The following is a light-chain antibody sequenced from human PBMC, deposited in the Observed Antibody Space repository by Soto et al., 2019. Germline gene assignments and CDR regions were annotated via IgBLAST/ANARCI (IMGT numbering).Light chain of an antibody. CDR3: ISYTSSSTPVV. V-gene: IGLV2-14*01. Sequence: QAVVTQPASVSGSPGQSITISCTGTSSDVGGYNYVSWYQQHPGKAPKLMIYDVSNRPSGVSNRFSGSKSGNTASLTISGLQAEDEADYYCISYTSSSTPVVFGGGTKLTVL. J-gene: IGLJ2*01. CDR1: SSDVGGYNY. CDR2: DVS.